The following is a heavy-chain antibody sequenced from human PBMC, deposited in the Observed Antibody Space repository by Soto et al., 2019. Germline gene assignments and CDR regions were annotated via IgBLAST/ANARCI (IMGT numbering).Heavy chain of an antibody. CDR1: GGSVSSESHY. CDR3: ARDQYDFRSGSYYYAMEV. D-gene: IGHD3-3*01. Sequence: QVQLQESGPGLVKPSETLSLTCTVSGGSVSSESHYWSWIRQNPGKGLEWIGYIYYPGSTNYNPSLKGRVTMSVDTSRDQVSLRLRSVTRADTAVYYCARDQYDFRSGSYYYAMEVWGPGTKVTVSS. V-gene: IGHV4-61*01. CDR2: IYYPGST. J-gene: IGHJ6*02.